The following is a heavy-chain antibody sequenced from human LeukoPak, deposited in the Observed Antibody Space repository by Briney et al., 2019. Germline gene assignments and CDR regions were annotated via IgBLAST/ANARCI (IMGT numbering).Heavy chain of an antibody. CDR1: GGSVSSGSYY. CDR2: IYYSGST. V-gene: IGHV4-61*01. D-gene: IGHD3-3*01. J-gene: IGHJ6*02. CDR3: ARVTQNESRTYYDFWSGYPGYYYYGMDV. Sequence: KTSETLSLTCTVSGGSVSSGSYYWSWIRQPPGKGLEWIGYIYYSGSTNYNPSLKSRVTISVDTSKNQFSLKLSSVTAADTAVYYCARVTQNESRTYYDFWSGYPGYYYYGMDVWGQGTTVTVSS.